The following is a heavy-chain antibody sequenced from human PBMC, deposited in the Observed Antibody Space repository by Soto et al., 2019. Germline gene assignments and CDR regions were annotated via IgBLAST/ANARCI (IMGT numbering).Heavy chain of an antibody. Sequence: GGSLRLSCAASGFTFSNAWLNWVRQAPGKGLEWVGRVKSKNDGGTTDFAAPVKGRFAISRDDSKNMVYLEMNSLQTGDTAIYYCTTDSYITSIIVRFDYWGHGTLVTVSS. CDR3: TTDSYITSIIVRFDY. V-gene: IGHV3-15*07. CDR1: GFTFSNAW. J-gene: IGHJ4*01. D-gene: IGHD3-22*01. CDR2: VKSKNDGGTT.